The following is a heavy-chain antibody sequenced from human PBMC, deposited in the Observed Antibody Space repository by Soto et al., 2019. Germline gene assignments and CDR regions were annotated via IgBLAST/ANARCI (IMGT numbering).Heavy chain of an antibody. Sequence: QVQLQESGPGLVKPSQTLSLTCTVSGGSISSGGYYWSWIRQHPGKGLEWIGYIYYSGSTYYNPSLKSRVTISVDTPKNQFSLKLSSVTAADTAVYYCARGRRRAAAGKDYYYYYYMDVWGKGTTVTVSS. CDR2: IYYSGST. CDR1: GGSISSGGYY. D-gene: IGHD6-13*01. J-gene: IGHJ6*03. CDR3: ARGRRRAAAGKDYYYYYYMDV. V-gene: IGHV4-31*03.